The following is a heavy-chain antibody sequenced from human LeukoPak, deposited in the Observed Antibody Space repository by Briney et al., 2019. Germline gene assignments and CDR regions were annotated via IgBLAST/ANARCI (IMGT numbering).Heavy chain of an antibody. CDR3: ARTYDSSAYRQFDY. Sequence: SETLSLTCTVSGDSLSTYYWTWIRQPPGKGLEWIGYIYYSGSTNYNPSLKSRVTMSVDTSKNQFSLNLSSVTAADTAVYYCARTYDSSAYRQFDYWGQGTLVTVSS. J-gene: IGHJ4*02. V-gene: IGHV4-59*08. D-gene: IGHD3-22*01. CDR2: IYYSGST. CDR1: GDSLSTYY.